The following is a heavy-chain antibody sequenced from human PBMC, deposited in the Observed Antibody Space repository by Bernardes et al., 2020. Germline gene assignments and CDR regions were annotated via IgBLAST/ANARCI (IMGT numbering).Heavy chain of an antibody. CDR2: IYYSGST. CDR3: ARPTKNNWNASGEVNY. J-gene: IGHJ4*02. D-gene: IGHD1-20*01. CDR1: GGSISSSSYY. V-gene: IGHV4-39*01. Sequence: SETLSLTCTVSGGSISSSSYYWGWLRQPPGKGLEWIGSIYYSGSTYYNPSLKSRVTISVDTSKNQFALKLSPVTAADTAVYYWARPTKNNWNASGEVNYWGPGTLVTVSS.